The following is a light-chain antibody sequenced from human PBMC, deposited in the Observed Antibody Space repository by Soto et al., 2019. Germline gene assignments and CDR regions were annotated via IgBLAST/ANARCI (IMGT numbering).Light chain of an antibody. CDR1: QSVSTR. CDR2: DAS. Sequence: DIQMTQSPSSLSASVGDRVTIICRASQSVSTRLAWYQQKPGKAPKLLIYDASSLESGVPSRFSGSGSGTEFALTISSLQPDDFATYYCQQRWTFGQGTKV. J-gene: IGKJ1*01. CDR3: QQRWT. V-gene: IGKV1-5*02.